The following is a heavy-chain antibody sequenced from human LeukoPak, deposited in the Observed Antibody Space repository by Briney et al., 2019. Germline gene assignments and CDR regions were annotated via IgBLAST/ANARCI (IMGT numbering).Heavy chain of an antibody. Sequence: SVKVSCKASGGTFSSYAISWVRQAPGQGLEWMGGIIPIFGTANYAQKFQGRVTITADESTSTAYMELSSLRSEDTAVYYCARDEYQLTGYYYYYYYMDVWGKGTTVTVSS. V-gene: IGHV1-69*13. CDR2: IIPIFGTA. CDR1: GGTFSSYA. D-gene: IGHD2-2*01. CDR3: ARDEYQLTGYYYYYYYMDV. J-gene: IGHJ6*03.